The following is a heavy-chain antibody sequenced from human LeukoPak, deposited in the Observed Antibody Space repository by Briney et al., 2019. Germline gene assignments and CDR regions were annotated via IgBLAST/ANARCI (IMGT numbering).Heavy chain of an antibody. CDR3: ARETDIVATIPGLFDY. V-gene: IGHV1-69*04. Sequence: SVKVSCKASGGTFSSYAISWVRQAPGQGLEWMGRIIPIFGIANYAQKFQGRVTITADKSTSTAYMEMSSLRSEDTAVYYCARETDIVATIPGLFDYWGQGTLVTVSS. D-gene: IGHD5-12*01. CDR1: GGTFSSYA. CDR2: IIPIFGIA. J-gene: IGHJ4*02.